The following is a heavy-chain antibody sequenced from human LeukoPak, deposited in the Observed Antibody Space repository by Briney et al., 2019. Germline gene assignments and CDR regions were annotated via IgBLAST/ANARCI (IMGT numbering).Heavy chain of an antibody. Sequence: GASVKVSCKASGYTLTNNDINWVRQATGQGIEWMGWVSPDSGDTGYAPNFRGRVTMTTDTSINTAYMELTSLTSEDTAIYYCTRGRAAGDWGQGTLVTVSS. CDR2: VSPDSGDT. J-gene: IGHJ4*02. D-gene: IGHD6-19*01. V-gene: IGHV1-8*01. CDR1: GYTLTNND. CDR3: TRGRAAGD.